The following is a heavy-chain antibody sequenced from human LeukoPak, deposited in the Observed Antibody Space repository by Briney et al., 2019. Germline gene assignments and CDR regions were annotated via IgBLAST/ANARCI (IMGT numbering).Heavy chain of an antibody. D-gene: IGHD6-19*01. Sequence: SETLSLTCTVSGGSISSYYWSWIRQPPGKGLEWIGYIYYSGSTNYSPSLKSRVTISVDTSKNQFSLKLTSVTAADTAVYFCARGKEPYDSGWYPLDYWYFDLWGRGTLVTVSS. J-gene: IGHJ2*01. CDR2: IYYSGST. CDR1: GGSISSYY. V-gene: IGHV4-59*08. CDR3: ARGKEPYDSGWYPLDYWYFDL.